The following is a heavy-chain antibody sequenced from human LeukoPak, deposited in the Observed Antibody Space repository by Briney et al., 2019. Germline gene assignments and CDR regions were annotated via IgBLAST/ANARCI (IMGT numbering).Heavy chain of an antibody. CDR1: GFNFRLYG. V-gene: IGHV3-30*03. J-gene: IGHJ4*02. Sequence: PGRSLRLSCAASGFNFRLYGIHWVRQTPGKGLEWVAVISQDGKNQYFADFAKGRFTVSRDNSKNTVHLEMNTLRSEDSAVYYCGAGHFAGVDYWGLGTSVTVSS. CDR3: GAGHFAGVDY. D-gene: IGHD6-19*01. CDR2: ISQDGKNQ.